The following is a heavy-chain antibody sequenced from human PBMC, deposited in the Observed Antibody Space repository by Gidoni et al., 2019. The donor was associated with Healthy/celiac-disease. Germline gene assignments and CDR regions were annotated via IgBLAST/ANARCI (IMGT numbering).Heavy chain of an antibody. Sequence: EVQLVESGGGLVKPGGSLRLSCAASGFTFRSYSMNWVRQAPGKGLEWVSSISSSSSYIYYADSVKGRFTISRDNAKNSLYLQMNSLRAEDTAVYYCASEWGYGSGSSNVDYWGQGTLVTVSS. CDR3: ASEWGYGSGSSNVDY. V-gene: IGHV3-21*01. CDR2: ISSSSSYI. CDR1: GFTFRSYS. D-gene: IGHD3-10*01. J-gene: IGHJ4*02.